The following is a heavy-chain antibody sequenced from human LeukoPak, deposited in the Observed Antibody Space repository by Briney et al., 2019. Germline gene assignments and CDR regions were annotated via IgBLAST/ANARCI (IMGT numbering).Heavy chain of an antibody. CDR2: IKQDGSEK. CDR1: GFTVSSNY. CDR3: ARVRSSSWFGHWFDP. V-gene: IGHV3-7*01. Sequence: PGGSLRLSCAASGFTVSSNYMSWVRQAPGKGLEWVANIKQDGSEKYYVDSVKGRFTISRDNAKNSLYLQMNSLRAEDTAVYYCARVRSSSWFGHWFDPWGQGTLVTVSS. D-gene: IGHD6-13*01. J-gene: IGHJ5*02.